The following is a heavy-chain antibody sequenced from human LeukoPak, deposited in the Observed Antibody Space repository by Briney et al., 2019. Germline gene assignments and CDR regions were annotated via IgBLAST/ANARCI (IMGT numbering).Heavy chain of an antibody. Sequence: ASVKVSCKASGGTFSSYAISWVRQAPGQGLEWMGRIIPILGIANYAQKFQGRVTITADKSTSTAYMELSSLRSEDTAVYYCASNNVDTAMVFDYWGQGTLVTVSS. CDR2: IIPILGIA. V-gene: IGHV1-69*04. CDR1: GGTFSSYA. CDR3: ASNNVDTAMVFDY. D-gene: IGHD5-18*01. J-gene: IGHJ4*02.